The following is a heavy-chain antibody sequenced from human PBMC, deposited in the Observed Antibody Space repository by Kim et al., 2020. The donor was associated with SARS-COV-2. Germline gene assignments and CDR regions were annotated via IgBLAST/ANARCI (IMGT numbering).Heavy chain of an antibody. Sequence: GGSLRLSCTGSGFTFSTHELTWVRQAPGKGLEWISSISGSGASIYYADSVKGRFTISRDNAKNSLHLQMNSLRVEDTAVYYCARDIWGGSGRFSDWGQGT. V-gene: IGHV3-48*03. J-gene: IGHJ4*03. CDR1: GFTFSTHE. D-gene: IGHD1-26*01. CDR2: ISGSGASI. CDR3: ARDIWGGSGRFSD.